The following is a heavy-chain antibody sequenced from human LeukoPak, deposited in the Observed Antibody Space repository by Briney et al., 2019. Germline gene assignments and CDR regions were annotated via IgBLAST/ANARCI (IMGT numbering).Heavy chain of an antibody. J-gene: IGHJ4*02. V-gene: IGHV4-4*07. CDR3: ASPRTHYDFWSGYYGFDY. CDR1: GGSISSYY. CDR2: IYTSGST. Sequence: SETLSLTCTVSGGSISSYYWSWIRQPAGKGLEWIGRIYTSGSTNYNPSLKSRVTMSVDTSKNQFSLKLSSVTAADTAVYYCASPRTHYDFWSGYYGFDYWGQGTLVTVSS. D-gene: IGHD3-3*01.